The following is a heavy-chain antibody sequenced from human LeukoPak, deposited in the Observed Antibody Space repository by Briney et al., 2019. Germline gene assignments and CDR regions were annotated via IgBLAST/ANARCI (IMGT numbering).Heavy chain of an antibody. D-gene: IGHD6-6*01. Sequence: PGGSLRLSCEASGFTFSTFPMHGVRQTPDKGLEWVAVISDYGRDIYYADSVKRRFTISRDNSKNTLYLQMNSLSHEDTAVVYCARVGRVSIYPSYMDVWGKGTKVTVSS. CDR1: GFTFSTFP. V-gene: IGHV3-30*04. J-gene: IGHJ6*03. CDR2: ISDYGRDI. CDR3: ARVGRVSIYPSYMDV.